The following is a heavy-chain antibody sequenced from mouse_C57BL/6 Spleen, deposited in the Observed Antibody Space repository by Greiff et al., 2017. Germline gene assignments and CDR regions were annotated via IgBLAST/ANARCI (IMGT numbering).Heavy chain of an antibody. Sequence: QVQLKQPGAELVKPGASVKLSCKASGYTFTSYWMHWVKQRPGQGLEWIGMIHPNSGSTNYNEKFKSKATLTVDKSSSTAYMQLSSLTSEDSAVYDCARSGTTVVVHFDYWGQGTTLTVSS. V-gene: IGHV1-64*01. CDR1: GYTFTSYW. D-gene: IGHD1-1*01. CDR2: IHPNSGST. J-gene: IGHJ2*01. CDR3: ARSGTTVVVHFDY.